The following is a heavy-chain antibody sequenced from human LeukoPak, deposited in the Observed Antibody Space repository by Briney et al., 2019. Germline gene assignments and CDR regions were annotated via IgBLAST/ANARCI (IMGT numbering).Heavy chain of an antibody. CDR2: ISSSSSYI. CDR1: GFTFSSYS. D-gene: IGHD2-15*01. J-gene: IGHJ4*02. Sequence: GGSLRLSCAASGFTFSSYSMNWVRQAPGKGLEWVSSISSSSSYIYYADSVKGRFTISRDNAKNSLYLQMNSLRAEDTAVYYCARDRDVVVVAHLFDYWGQGTLVTVSS. CDR3: ARDRDVVVVAHLFDY. V-gene: IGHV3-21*01.